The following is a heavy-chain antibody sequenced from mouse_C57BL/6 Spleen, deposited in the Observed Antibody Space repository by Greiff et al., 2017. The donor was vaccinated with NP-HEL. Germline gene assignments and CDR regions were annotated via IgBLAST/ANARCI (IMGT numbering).Heavy chain of an antibody. CDR1: GYTFTSYW. V-gene: IGHV1-64*01. CDR3: ARQTSNWYFDY. CDR2: IHPNSGST. J-gene: IGHJ2*01. D-gene: IGHD4-1*01. Sequence: QVQLQQPGAELVKPGASVKLSCKASGYTFTSYWMHWVKQRPGQGLEWIGMIHPNSGSTNYNEKFKSKATLTVDKSSSTAYMQLSSLKSEDSAVYYCARQTSNWYFDYWGQGTTRTVSS.